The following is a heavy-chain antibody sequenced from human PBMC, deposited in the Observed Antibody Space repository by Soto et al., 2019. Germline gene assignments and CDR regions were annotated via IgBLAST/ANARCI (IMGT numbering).Heavy chain of an antibody. Sequence: PGGSLRLSCAASGFTFSTYWMHWVRQAPGKGLVWVSRINGDGSTTGYVDSVKGRFTISRDNAKNTLYLQMNSLRAEDTAVYYCARDRRKNDYWGQGTLVTVSS. CDR1: GFTFSTYW. CDR2: INGDGSTT. J-gene: IGHJ4*02. CDR3: ARDRRKNDY. V-gene: IGHV3-74*01.